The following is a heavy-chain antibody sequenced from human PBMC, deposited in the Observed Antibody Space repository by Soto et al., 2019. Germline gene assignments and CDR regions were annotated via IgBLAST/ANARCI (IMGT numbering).Heavy chain of an antibody. Sequence: RGALLVSCAASEFTFRSFGMYWVRQAPGQGLEWVAVTSFDGDNQYYADFVNGRFTISRDNSKTTLYLQMDTLRAEDTALYFCAKDQDTSGYYSVGDWGQGTLVTVSS. J-gene: IGHJ4*02. D-gene: IGHD3-22*01. V-gene: IGHV3-30*18. CDR1: EFTFRSFG. CDR3: AKDQDTSGYYSVGD. CDR2: TSFDGDNQ.